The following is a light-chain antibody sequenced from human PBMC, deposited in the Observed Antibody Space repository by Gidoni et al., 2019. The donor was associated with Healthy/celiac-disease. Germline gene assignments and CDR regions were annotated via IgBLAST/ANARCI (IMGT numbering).Light chain of an antibody. Sequence: QSVLTQPPLVSGAPGQRVTISCTGSSSNIGAGYDVHWYQQLPGTAPKLLIYGNSNRPSGVPDRFSGSKSGTSASLAITGLQAEDEADYYCQSYDSSLSASGRVFGGGTKLTVL. CDR1: SSNIGAGYD. V-gene: IGLV1-40*01. J-gene: IGLJ2*01. CDR2: GNS. CDR3: QSYDSSLSASGRV.